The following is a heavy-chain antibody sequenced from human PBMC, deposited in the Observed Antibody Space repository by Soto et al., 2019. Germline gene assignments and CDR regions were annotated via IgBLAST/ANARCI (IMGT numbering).Heavy chain of an antibody. J-gene: IGHJ4*02. D-gene: IGHD2-15*01. CDR3: ARVQTVVVVGGTPADY. CDR1: GYIFSTHG. Sequence: QVQLEQSGAEVKKSGASVKVSCKASGYIFSTHGINWVRQAPGQGLEWMGWINPYNGKTNYAQKFQGRVTMTTETSRKTVYMELRSLRSDDTAVYYCARVQTVVVVGGTPADYWGQGTLVTVSS. CDR2: INPYNGKT. V-gene: IGHV1-18*01.